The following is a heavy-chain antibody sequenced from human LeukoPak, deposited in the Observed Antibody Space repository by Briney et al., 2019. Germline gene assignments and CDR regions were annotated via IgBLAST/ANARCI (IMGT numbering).Heavy chain of an antibody. CDR3: ARQVVPAAIGTGYFDY. D-gene: IGHD2-2*02. J-gene: IGHJ4*02. V-gene: IGHV1-18*01. CDR2: ISPYNGNT. CDR1: GYTFIIHG. Sequence: GASVKVSCKATGYTFIIHGISWVRQAPGQGLEWMGWISPYNGNTNYAQNLQGRVTMTTDTSTSTAYMELRSLRSDDTAVYYCARQVVPAAIGTGYFDYWGQGTLVTVSS.